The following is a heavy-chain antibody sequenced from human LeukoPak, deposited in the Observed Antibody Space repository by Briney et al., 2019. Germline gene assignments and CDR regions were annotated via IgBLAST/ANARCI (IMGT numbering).Heavy chain of an antibody. D-gene: IGHD3-22*01. Sequence: SETLSLTCTDPGGSISSYYWSWIRQPPGKGLEWIGYIYYSGSTNYNPSLKSRVTISVDTSKNQFSLKLSSVTAADTAVYYCARWAHYYDSSGSDAFDIWGQGTMVTVSS. CDR2: IYYSGST. V-gene: IGHV4-59*01. CDR1: GGSISSYY. CDR3: ARWAHYYDSSGSDAFDI. J-gene: IGHJ3*02.